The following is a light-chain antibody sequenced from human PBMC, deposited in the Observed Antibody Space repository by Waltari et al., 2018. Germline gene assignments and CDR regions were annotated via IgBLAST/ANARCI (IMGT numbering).Light chain of an antibody. CDR3: LSYTSSITFV. Sequence: QPALTQPASVSGSPGQSITISCTGTSNDVGNSKHVCWYQQHPGQAPKLIISGVTERPPGVSDRFSGSKAGNTASLTISGLQAEDEADYYCLSYTSSITFVFGGGTKVSVL. J-gene: IGLJ2*01. V-gene: IGLV2-23*02. CDR2: GVT. CDR1: SNDVGNSKH.